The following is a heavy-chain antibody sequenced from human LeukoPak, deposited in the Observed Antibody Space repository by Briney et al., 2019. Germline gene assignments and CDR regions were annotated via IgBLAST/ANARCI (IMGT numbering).Heavy chain of an antibody. V-gene: IGHV4-59*01. CDR1: GGSISSYY. D-gene: IGHD3-3*01. CDR2: IYYSGST. CDR3: ARGVDFWSGYYIDY. Sequence: LSETLSLTCTVSGGSISSYYWSWIRQPPGKGLEWIGYIYYSGSTNYNPSLKSRVTISVDTSKNQFSLKLSSVTAADTAVYYCARGVDFWSGYYIDYWGQGTLVTVSS. J-gene: IGHJ4*02.